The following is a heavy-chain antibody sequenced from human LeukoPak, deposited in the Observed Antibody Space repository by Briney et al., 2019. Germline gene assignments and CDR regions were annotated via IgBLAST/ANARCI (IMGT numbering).Heavy chain of an antibody. J-gene: IGHJ4*02. D-gene: IGHD2-21*02. Sequence: SETLSLTCAVYGGSFSGYYWSWIRQPPGKGLEWIGEINHSGSTNYNPPLKSRVTISVDTSKNQFSLKLSSVTAADTAVYYCARGQYCGGDCYSWYFDYWGQGTLVTVSS. V-gene: IGHV4-34*01. CDR3: ARGQYCGGDCYSWYFDY. CDR2: INHSGST. CDR1: GGSFSGYY.